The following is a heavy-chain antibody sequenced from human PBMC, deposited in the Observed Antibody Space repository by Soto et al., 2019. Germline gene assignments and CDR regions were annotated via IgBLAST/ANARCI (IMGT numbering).Heavy chain of an antibody. V-gene: IGHV3-33*01. J-gene: IGHJ3*02. CDR3: ARVPRRDIVATIRSLDDAFDI. D-gene: IGHD5-12*01. CDR2: IWFDGSDK. Sequence: HPGGSLRLSCAASGFSFSSFVMHWVRQAPGKGLEWVAVIWFDGSDKYYADSVKGRFTISRDNSKNTLYLQMNSLRAEGTAVYYFARVPRRDIVATIRSLDDAFDIWGQGTMVTVSS. CDR1: GFSFSSFV.